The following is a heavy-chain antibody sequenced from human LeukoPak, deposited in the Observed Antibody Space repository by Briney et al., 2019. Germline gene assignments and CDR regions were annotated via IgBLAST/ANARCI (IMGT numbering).Heavy chain of an antibody. Sequence: GGSLRLSCAASGFTFSSFAMSWVRQAPGKGLEWVSAISGSGGSTYYADSVKGRFTISRDNAKSTLYLQMNSLRAEDTAVYYCAKGRGALSGYDSDCYDCGMDVWGQGTTVTVS. D-gene: IGHD5-12*01. CDR3: AKGRGALSGYDSDCYDCGMDV. J-gene: IGHJ6*02. V-gene: IGHV3-23*01. CDR1: GFTFSSFA. CDR2: ISGSGGST.